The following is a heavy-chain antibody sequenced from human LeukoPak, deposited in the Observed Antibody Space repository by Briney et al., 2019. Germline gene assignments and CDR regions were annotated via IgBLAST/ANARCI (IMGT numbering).Heavy chain of an antibody. CDR1: GLTLSSYG. Sequence: GGSLRLSCAASGLTLSSYGMHWVRQAPGKGLEWVAFIRYDGSNKYYADSVKGRFTISRDNSKNTLYLQMNSLRAEDTAVYYCAKPYCSSTSCWIWFDPWGQGTLVTVSS. D-gene: IGHD2-2*01. J-gene: IGHJ5*02. CDR3: AKPYCSSTSCWIWFDP. CDR2: IRYDGSNK. V-gene: IGHV3-30*02.